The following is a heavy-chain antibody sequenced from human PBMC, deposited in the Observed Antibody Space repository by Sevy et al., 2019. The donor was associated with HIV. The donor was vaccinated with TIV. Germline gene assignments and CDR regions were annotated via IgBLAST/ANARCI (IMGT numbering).Heavy chain of an antibody. V-gene: IGHV4-59*08. CDR3: AGENAWGRGYS. D-gene: IGHD1-26*01. CDR1: GGSITSLY. CDR2: HYYNGHI. J-gene: IGHJ4*02. Sequence: SETLSLTCTVSGGSITSLYWNWIRRPPGKGLEWIANHYYNGHINYNPSLKSRVTLSRDTSKNQFSLRLSSVTAADTAMYYCAGENAWGRGYSWGQGTLVTVSS.